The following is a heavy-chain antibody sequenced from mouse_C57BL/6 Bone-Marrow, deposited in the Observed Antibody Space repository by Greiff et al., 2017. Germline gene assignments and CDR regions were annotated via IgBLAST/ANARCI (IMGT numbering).Heavy chain of an antibody. CDR1: GFTFSSYA. CDR3: ARDRWLRFAY. J-gene: IGHJ3*01. V-gene: IGHV5-4*01. Sequence: EVHLVESGGGLVKPGGSLKLSCAASGFTFSSYAMSWVRQTPEKRLEWVATISDGGSYTYYPDNVKGRFTISRDNAKNNLYLQMSHLKSEDTAMYYCARDRWLRFAYRGQGTLVTVSA. D-gene: IGHD2-2*01. CDR2: ISDGGSYT.